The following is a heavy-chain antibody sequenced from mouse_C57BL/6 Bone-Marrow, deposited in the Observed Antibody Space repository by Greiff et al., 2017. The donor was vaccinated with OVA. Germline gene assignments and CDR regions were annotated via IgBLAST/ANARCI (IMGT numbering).Heavy chain of an antibody. V-gene: IGHV2-3*01. D-gene: IGHD4-1*01. CDR3: AKPLGRSAWFAY. CDR2: LWGDGST. J-gene: IGHJ3*01. CDR1: GFSLTSYG. Sequence: QVQLKESGPGLVAPSQSLSITCTVSGFSLTSYGVSWVRQPPGKGLEWLGVLWGDGSTNYHSALISRLSISQDNSKSQVFLKLNSLQTDDPATYYCAKPLGRSAWFAYGGQGTLVTVSA.